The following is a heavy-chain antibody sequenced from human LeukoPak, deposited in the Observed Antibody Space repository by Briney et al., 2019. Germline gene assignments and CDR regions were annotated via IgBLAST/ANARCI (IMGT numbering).Heavy chain of an antibody. Sequence: GESLKISCKGSGYSFTSYWIGWVRQMPGKGLEWMGIIYRGDSDTRYSPSFQGQVTISADKSISTAYLQWSSLKASDTAMYYCARKSPNASGDFDYWGQGTLVTVSS. J-gene: IGHJ4*02. D-gene: IGHD3-10*01. V-gene: IGHV5-51*01. CDR1: GYSFTSYW. CDR2: IYRGDSDT. CDR3: ARKSPNASGDFDY.